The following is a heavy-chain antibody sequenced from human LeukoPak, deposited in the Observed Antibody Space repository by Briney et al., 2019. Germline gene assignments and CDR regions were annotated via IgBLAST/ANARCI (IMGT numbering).Heavy chain of an antibody. V-gene: IGHV1-18*01. J-gene: IGHJ5*02. Sequence: AASVKVSCKASGYTFTSFGISWVRQAPGQGLEWMGWISGYNGNTNYAQELQGRVTMTTDTSTSTAYLELRSLRSDDTAVYYCARGGGLVPGTWFDPWGQGTLVTVSS. CDR2: ISGYNGNT. CDR3: ARGGGLVPGTWFDP. D-gene: IGHD6-19*01. CDR1: GYTFTSFG.